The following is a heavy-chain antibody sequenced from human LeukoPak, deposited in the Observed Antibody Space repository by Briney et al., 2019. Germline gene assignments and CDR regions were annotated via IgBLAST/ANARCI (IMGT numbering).Heavy chain of an antibody. Sequence: SVKVSCKASGGTFSSYAISWVRQAPGQGLEWMGRIIPILGIANYAQKFQGRVTITADKSTSTAYMELSSLRSEDTAVYYCARLPGRHYYYGMDVWGQGTTVTVSS. CDR2: IIPILGIA. J-gene: IGHJ6*02. D-gene: IGHD1-1*01. V-gene: IGHV1-69*04. CDR3: ARLPGRHYYYGMDV. CDR1: GGTFSSYA.